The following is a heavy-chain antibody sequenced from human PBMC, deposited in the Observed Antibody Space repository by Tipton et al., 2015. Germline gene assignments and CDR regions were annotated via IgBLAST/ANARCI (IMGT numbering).Heavy chain of an antibody. CDR2: IKQDGSEK. CDR1: GFTFSSYS. CDR3: ARGYRMDV. V-gene: IGHV3-7*01. Sequence: GSLRLSCAASGFTFSSYSMSWVRQAPGKGLEWVANIKQDGSEKYYVDSVKGRFTISRDNAKNSLYLQMNSLRAEDTAVYYCARGYRMDVWGQGTTVTVSS. J-gene: IGHJ6*01.